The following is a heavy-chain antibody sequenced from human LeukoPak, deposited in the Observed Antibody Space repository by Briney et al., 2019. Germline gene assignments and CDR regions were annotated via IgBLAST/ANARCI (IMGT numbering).Heavy chain of an antibody. CDR1: GFTFNDYS. Sequence: GGSLRLSCAASGFTFNDYSMNWVRQAPGKGLEWVSYISTSGSTIYYADSVRGRFTISRDNAKSALYLQMNSLRDEDTAVYYCARGPPFLTNWGQGTLVTVSS. J-gene: IGHJ4*02. CDR3: ARGPPFLTN. CDR2: ISTSGSTI. D-gene: IGHD3-9*01. V-gene: IGHV3-48*02.